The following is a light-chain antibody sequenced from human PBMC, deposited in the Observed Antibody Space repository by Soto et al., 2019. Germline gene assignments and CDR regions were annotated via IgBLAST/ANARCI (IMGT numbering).Light chain of an antibody. CDR3: QQYYSTPIT. CDR2: WAS. V-gene: IGKV4-1*01. J-gene: IGKJ5*01. Sequence: DIVLTQSPDSLAVSLGGRATINCKSSQTVLYSPTNKNYLAWYQQKAGQPPKLLFYWASTRESGVPDRFSGSGSGTDFTLTISSLQAEDVAVYYCQQYYSTPITFGQGTRLEIK. CDR1: QTVLYSPTNKNY.